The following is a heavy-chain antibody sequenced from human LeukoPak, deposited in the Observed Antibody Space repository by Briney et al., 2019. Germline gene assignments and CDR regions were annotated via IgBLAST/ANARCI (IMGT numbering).Heavy chain of an antibody. V-gene: IGHV3-33*01. D-gene: IGHD3-22*01. CDR2: IWYDGSNK. CDR1: GLTFSSCG. Sequence: GGSLRLSCAASGLTFSSCGMHWVRQAPGKGLEWVAVIWYDGSNKYYADSVKGRFTISRDNSKNTLYLQMNSLRAEDTAVYYCARDSNYYDSRGGACAFDIWGQGTMVTVSS. J-gene: IGHJ3*02. CDR3: ARDSNYYDSRGGACAFDI.